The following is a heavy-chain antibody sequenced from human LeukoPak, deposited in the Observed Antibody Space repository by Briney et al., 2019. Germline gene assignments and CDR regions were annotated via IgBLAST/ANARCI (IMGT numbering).Heavy chain of an antibody. CDR1: GFTFDDYA. CDR2: ISGSGGST. V-gene: IGHV3-23*01. J-gene: IGHJ4*02. Sequence: GGSLRLSCAASGFTFDDYAMSWVRQAPGKGLEWVSAISGSGGSTYYADSVKGRFTISRDNSKNTLYLQMNSLRAEDTAVYYCAKPKAVAGTLFDYWGQGTLVTVSS. CDR3: AKPKAVAGTLFDY. D-gene: IGHD6-19*01.